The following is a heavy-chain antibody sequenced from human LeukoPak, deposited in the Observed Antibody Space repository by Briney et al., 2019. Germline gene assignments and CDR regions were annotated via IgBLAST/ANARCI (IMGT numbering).Heavy chain of an antibody. CDR2: ISGDGGST. D-gene: IGHD6-19*01. V-gene: IGHV3-43*02. J-gene: IGHJ4*02. Sequence: GGSLRLSCAASGFTFDDYAMHWVRQAPGKGLEWVSLISGDGGSTYYADSVKGRFTISRDNSKNSLYLQMNSLRTEDTALYYCAKDKELLQWLVRPYYFDYWAREPWSPSPQ. CDR3: AKDKELLQWLVRPYYFDY. CDR1: GFTFDDYA.